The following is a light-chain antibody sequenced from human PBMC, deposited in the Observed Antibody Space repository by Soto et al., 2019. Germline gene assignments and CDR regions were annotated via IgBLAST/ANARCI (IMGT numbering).Light chain of an antibody. CDR3: QQSYSTPTT. CDR2: AAS. V-gene: IGKV1-39*01. CDR1: RSISSY. J-gene: IGKJ5*01. Sequence: DIQMTQSPSSLSASVGDRVTITCGASRSISSYLNWYQQKPGKAPKLLIYAASSLQSGVPSRFSGSGSGTDFTLTISSLQPEDFATYYCQQSYSTPTTFGQGTRLEIK.